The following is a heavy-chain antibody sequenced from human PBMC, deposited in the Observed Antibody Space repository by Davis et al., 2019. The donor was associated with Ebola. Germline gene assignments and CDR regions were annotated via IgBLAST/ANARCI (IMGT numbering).Heavy chain of an antibody. Sequence: GESLKISCAASGFTFSKYWMHWVRQVPGKGLEWVSRINSDGSSTTYADSVKGRFTISKDTSKNTLYLQMNNLRVEDTAVYYCARDADTSASYWYYDLWGRGTLVTVSS. V-gene: IGHV3-74*01. CDR1: GFTFSKYW. CDR2: INSDGSST. D-gene: IGHD3-16*01. J-gene: IGHJ2*01. CDR3: ARDADTSASYWYYDL.